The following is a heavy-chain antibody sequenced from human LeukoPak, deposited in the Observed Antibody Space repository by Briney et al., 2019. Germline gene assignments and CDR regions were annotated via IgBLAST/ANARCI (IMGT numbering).Heavy chain of an antibody. V-gene: IGHV3-74*01. CDR3: ARESSGWYRDAFDI. CDR1: GFTFRSYW. J-gene: IGHJ3*02. D-gene: IGHD6-19*01. Sequence: SGGSLRLSCAASGFTFRSYWMHWARQAPGKGLVWVSRINSDGSSTSNADSVKGRFTISRDNAKNTLDLQMNSLRAEDTAVYYCARESSGWYRDAFDIWGQGTMVTVSS. CDR2: INSDGSST.